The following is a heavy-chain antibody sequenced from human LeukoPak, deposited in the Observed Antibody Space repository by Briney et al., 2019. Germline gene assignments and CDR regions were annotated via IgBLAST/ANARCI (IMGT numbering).Heavy chain of an antibody. Sequence: SQTLSLTCAISGDSVSSNSAAWNWIRQSPSRGLEWLGRTYYRSKWYNDYAVSVKGRITINPDTSKNQFSLKLSSVTAADTAVYYCARDGVTRSGSYRWFDPWGQGTLVTVSS. CDR1: GDSVSSNSAA. D-gene: IGHD1-26*01. V-gene: IGHV6-1*01. CDR2: TYYRSKWYN. J-gene: IGHJ5*02. CDR3: ARDGVTRSGSYRWFDP.